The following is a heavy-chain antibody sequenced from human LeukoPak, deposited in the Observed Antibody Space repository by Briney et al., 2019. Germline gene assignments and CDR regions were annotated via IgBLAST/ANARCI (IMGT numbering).Heavy chain of an antibody. CDR1: AYTFTSYG. Sequence: KVSCKASAYTFTSYGISWVRQMPGKGLEWMGIIYPGDSDTRYSPSFQGQVTISADKSISTAYLQWSSLKASDTAMYYCARTYYDSSGYPIDYWGQGTLVTVSS. J-gene: IGHJ4*02. CDR2: IYPGDSDT. CDR3: ARTYYDSSGYPIDY. D-gene: IGHD3-22*01. V-gene: IGHV5-51*01.